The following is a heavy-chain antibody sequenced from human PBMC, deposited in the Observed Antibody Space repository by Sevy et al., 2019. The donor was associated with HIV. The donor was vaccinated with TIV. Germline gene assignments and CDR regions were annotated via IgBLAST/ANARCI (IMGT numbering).Heavy chain of an antibody. J-gene: IGHJ6*03. CDR2: IYHSGST. Sequence: SETLSLTCAVSGGYISSGGYSWSRIRQPPGKGQEWIGYIYHSGSTYYNPSLKSRVTISVDRSKNQFSLKLSSVTAADTAMYYCARYYYDSSGYYSGTKGYYYYMDVWGKGTTVTVSS. D-gene: IGHD3-22*01. CDR1: GGYISSGGYS. CDR3: ARYYYDSSGYYSGTKGYYYYMDV. V-gene: IGHV4-30-2*01.